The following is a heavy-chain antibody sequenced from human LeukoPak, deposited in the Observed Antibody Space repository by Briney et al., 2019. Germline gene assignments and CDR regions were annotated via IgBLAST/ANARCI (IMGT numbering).Heavy chain of an antibody. CDR3: AKSQARGGISGTIMAIVDS. V-gene: IGHV3-30*18. J-gene: IGHJ4*02. D-gene: IGHD5-24*01. CDR2: ISYDGSNK. Sequence: GGSLRLSCAAPGFTFSSYGMHWVRQAPGKGLEWVAVISYDGSNKYYADSVKGRFIISRDNSKNTLYLQMNSLRAEDTAVYYCAKSQARGGISGTIMAIVDSWGQGALVTVSS. CDR1: GFTFSSYG.